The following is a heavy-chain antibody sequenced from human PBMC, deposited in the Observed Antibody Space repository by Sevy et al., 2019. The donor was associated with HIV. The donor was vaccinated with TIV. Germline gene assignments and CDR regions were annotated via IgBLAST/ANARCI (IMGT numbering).Heavy chain of an antibody. D-gene: IGHD1-1*01. V-gene: IGHV3-15*01. CDR1: GFTFSDAW. CDR2: IKSKTDSGTR. CDR3: ACGTGTSDFDH. Sequence: GGSLRLSCATSGFTFSDAWMNWVRQAPGKGLEWVARIKSKTDSGTRDFAAPVKGGFSISRDDSKNTVYLQMTSLKDEDTGVYFCACGTGTSDFDHWGQGTLVTVSS. J-gene: IGHJ4*02.